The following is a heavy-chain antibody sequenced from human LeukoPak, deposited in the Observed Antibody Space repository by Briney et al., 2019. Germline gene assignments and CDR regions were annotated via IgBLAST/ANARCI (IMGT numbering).Heavy chain of an antibody. J-gene: IGHJ4*02. CDR1: GYSFISYY. CDR3: VRGIFDFDY. CDR2: INLNAGST. V-gene: IGHV1-46*01. Sequence: ASVKVSCKSSGYSFISYYMHWVRRAPGQGLEWMRIINLNAGSTSYAQKFEGRVTMTRDTSTSTVYMELSSLRSEDTAVYYCVRGIFDFDYWGQGTLVTVSS. D-gene: IGHD3-3*01.